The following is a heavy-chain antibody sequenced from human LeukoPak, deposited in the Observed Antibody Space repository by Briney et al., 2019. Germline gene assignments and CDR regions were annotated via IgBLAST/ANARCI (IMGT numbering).Heavy chain of an antibody. CDR2: IKQDGSEK. J-gene: IGHJ4*02. Sequence: PGGSLRLSCAASGFTFSSYWMTWIRQAPEKGLEWVANIKQDGSEKYYVDSVKGRFTISRDNAKNSLYLQMNSLRAEDTAVYYCARDTGGGYSCYDCWGQGTLVTVSS. V-gene: IGHV3-7*01. CDR3: ARDTGGGYSCYDC. D-gene: IGHD5-18*01. CDR1: GFTFSSYW.